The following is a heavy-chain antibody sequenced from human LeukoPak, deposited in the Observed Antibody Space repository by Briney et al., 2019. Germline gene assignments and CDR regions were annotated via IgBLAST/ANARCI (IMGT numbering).Heavy chain of an antibody. Sequence: SETLSLTCTVSGGSISSSSTYHWGWIHQPPGEGLEWIGNIYYSGGTYYKPSLKSRVIISLDTSKNQFSLKLNSVTAADTAVYYCARQHSSGLDYWGQGTLVTVSS. J-gene: IGHJ4*02. CDR3: ARQHSSGLDY. CDR1: GGSISSSSTYH. V-gene: IGHV4-39*01. CDR2: IYYSGGT. D-gene: IGHD3-22*01.